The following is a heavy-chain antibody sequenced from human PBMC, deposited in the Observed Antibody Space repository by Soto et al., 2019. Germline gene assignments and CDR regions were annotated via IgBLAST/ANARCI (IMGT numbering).Heavy chain of an antibody. V-gene: IGHV1-3*01. CDR1: GYTFTSYA. D-gene: IGHD3-16*01. CDR2: INAGNGNT. J-gene: IGHJ4*02. CDR3: ARADYDYVWGCYSFDY. Sequence: QVQLVQSGAEVKKPGASVKVSCKASGYTFTSYAMHWVRQAPGQRLEWMGWINAGNGNTKYSQKFQGRVTLTRDTSASTAYMELSSLRSEDTAVYYCARADYDYVWGCYSFDYWGQGTLVTVSS.